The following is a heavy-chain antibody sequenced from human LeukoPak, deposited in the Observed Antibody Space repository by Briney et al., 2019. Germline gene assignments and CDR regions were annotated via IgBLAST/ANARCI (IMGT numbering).Heavy chain of an antibody. Sequence: GSLRLSCAASGFTFSSYAMSWVRQPPGKGLEWIGEINHSGSTNYNPSLKSRVTISVDTSKNQFSLKLSSVTAADTAVYYCASLDYCSSTSCYSHYYGMDVWGQGTTVTVSS. V-gene: IGHV4-34*01. CDR2: INHSGST. D-gene: IGHD2-2*01. CDR3: ASLDYCSSTSCYSHYYGMDV. CDR1: GFTFSSYA. J-gene: IGHJ6*02.